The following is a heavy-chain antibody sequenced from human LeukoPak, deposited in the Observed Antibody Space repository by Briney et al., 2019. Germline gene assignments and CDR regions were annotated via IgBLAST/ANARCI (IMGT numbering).Heavy chain of an antibody. CDR2: IYSSGST. CDR1: GGSISSYY. J-gene: IGHJ5*02. V-gene: IGHV4-4*07. Sequence: PSETLSLTCTVSGGSISSYYWSWIRQPAGKGLEWIGRIYSSGSTTYNPSLKSRVTMSVDTSKNQFSLKVTSVTAADTAVYYCARGQGEYNWFDPWGQGTLVTVSS. D-gene: IGHD3-10*01. CDR3: ARGQGEYNWFDP.